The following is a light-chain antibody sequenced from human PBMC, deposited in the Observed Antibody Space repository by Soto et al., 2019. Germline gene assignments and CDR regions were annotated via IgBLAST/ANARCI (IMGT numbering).Light chain of an antibody. V-gene: IGKV3-20*01. Sequence: IVLTQSPGTLSLSPGEGATLSCRASQSGSSTFFALYQQKPGQAPRLLSYGASIRATGIPDRFSGSGSGTDFTLTISRLEPEDFAVYYCQQYGRSPLTFGGGTKVAIK. CDR3: QQYGRSPLT. CDR1: QSGSSTF. J-gene: IGKJ4*01. CDR2: GAS.